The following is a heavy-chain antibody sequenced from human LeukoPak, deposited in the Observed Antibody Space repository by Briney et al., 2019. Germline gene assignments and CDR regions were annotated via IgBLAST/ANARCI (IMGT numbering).Heavy chain of an antibody. CDR3: ARKIAVAGPNGWFDP. CDR1: GYTFTGYY. CDR2: INPNSGGT. V-gene: IGHV1-2*02. D-gene: IGHD6-19*01. J-gene: IGHJ5*02. Sequence: ASVKVSCKASGYTFTGYYMHWVRQAPGQGLEWMGWINPNSGGTNYAQKFQGRVTMTRDTSISTAYMELSRLRSDDTAVYYCARKIAVAGPNGWFDPWGQGTLVTVSS.